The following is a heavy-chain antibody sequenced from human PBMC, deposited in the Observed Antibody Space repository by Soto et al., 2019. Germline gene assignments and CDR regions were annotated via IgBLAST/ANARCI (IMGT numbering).Heavy chain of an antibody. J-gene: IGHJ6*02. V-gene: IGHV1-69*13. CDR3: ARDTPPNYYYYYGMDV. Sequence: SVKVSCKASGGTFSSYAISWVRQAPGQGLEWMGGIIPIFGTANYAQKFQGRVTITADESTSTAYMELSSLRSEDTAVYYCARDTPPNYYYYYGMDVWGQGTTVTVSS. CDR2: IIPIFGTA. CDR1: GGTFSSYA.